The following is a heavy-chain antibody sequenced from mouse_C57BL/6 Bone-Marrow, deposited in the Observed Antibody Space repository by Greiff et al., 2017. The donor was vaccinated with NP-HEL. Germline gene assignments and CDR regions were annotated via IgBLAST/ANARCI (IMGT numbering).Heavy chain of an antibody. D-gene: IGHD1-1*01. V-gene: IGHV5-4*01. CDR3: ARDGITTVVAPYYYAMDY. Sequence: EVMLVESGGGLVKPGGSLKLSCAASGFTFSSYAMSWVRQTPEKRLEWVATISDGGSYTYYPDNVKGRFTISRDNAKNNLYLQMSHLKSEDTTMYYCARDGITTVVAPYYYAMDYWGQGTSVTVSS. CDR1: GFTFSSYA. J-gene: IGHJ4*01. CDR2: ISDGGSYT.